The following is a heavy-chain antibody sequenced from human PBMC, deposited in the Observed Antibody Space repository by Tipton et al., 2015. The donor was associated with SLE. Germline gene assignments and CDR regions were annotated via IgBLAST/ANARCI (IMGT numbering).Heavy chain of an antibody. D-gene: IGHD6-6*01. Sequence: PGLVKPSETLSLTCTVSGGSISSSSYYWGWIRQPPGKGLEWIGSIYYSGSTYYNPSLKSRVTISVDTSKNQFSLKLTSVTAADTAMYYCATMGYSSSYYWGQGTLVTVSS. CDR1: GGSISSSSYY. CDR3: ATMGYSSSYY. V-gene: IGHV4-39*01. J-gene: IGHJ4*02. CDR2: IYYSGST.